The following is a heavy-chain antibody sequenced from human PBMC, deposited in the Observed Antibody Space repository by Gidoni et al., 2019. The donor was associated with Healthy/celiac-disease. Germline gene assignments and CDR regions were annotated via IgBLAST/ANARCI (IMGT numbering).Heavy chain of an antibody. CDR1: GFSLSTSGVG. Sequence: QITLKESGPTLVKPTQTLTLTCTFSGFSLSTSGVGVGWIRQPPGKALEWLALIYWDDDKHYSPSLKTRLTITKDTSKNQVVFIMTNMDPVDTATYYCAHRLPEDAFDIWGQGTMVTVSS. J-gene: IGHJ3*02. CDR3: AHRLPEDAFDI. CDR2: IYWDDDK. V-gene: IGHV2-5*02.